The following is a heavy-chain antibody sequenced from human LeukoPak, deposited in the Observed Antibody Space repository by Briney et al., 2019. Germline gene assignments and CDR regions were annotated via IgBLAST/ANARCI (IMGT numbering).Heavy chain of an antibody. V-gene: IGHV4-38-2*02. CDR3: ARDTGRPAYYFDY. CDR1: GYSISSGYY. CDR2: IYYSGST. D-gene: IGHD3-10*01. J-gene: IGHJ4*02. Sequence: PSETLSLTCTVSGYSISSGYYWGWIRQPPGKGLEWIGSIYYSGSTYYNPSLKSRVAISVDTSKNQFSLKLSSVTAADTAVYYCARDTGRPAYYFDYWGQGTLVTVSS.